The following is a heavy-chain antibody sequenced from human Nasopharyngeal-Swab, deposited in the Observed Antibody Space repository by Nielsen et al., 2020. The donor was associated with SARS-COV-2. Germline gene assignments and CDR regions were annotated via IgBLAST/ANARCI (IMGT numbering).Heavy chain of an antibody. CDR1: EGTFSSYA. CDR2: IIPIFGTA. J-gene: IGHJ5*02. Sequence: SVKVSCKASEGTFSSYAISWVRQAPGQGLEWMGGIIPIFGTANYAQKFQGRVTITADKSTSTAYMELSSLRSEDTAVYYCAREKGYCSGGSCYNWFDPWGQGTLVTVSS. V-gene: IGHV1-69*06. CDR3: AREKGYCSGGSCYNWFDP. D-gene: IGHD2-15*01.